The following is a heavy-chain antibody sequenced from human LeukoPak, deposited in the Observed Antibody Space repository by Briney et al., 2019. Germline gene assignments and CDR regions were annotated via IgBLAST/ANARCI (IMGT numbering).Heavy chain of an antibody. D-gene: IGHD3-10*01. CDR1: GYIFTDYY. J-gene: IGHJ4*01. CDR2: INPNSGGT. CDR3: ARESQSVLWFGVHL. V-gene: IGHV1-2*02. Sequence: ASVKVSCKASGYIFTDYYIHWVRQARGQGLEWMGWINPNSGGTYFAQKFEARVTLTRDTSINTGYMDIRGLTSDDTAVYHCARESQSVLWFGVHLWGHGTLVTVSS.